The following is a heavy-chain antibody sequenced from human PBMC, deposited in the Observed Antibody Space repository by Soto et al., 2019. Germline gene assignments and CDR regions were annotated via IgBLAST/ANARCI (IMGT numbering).Heavy chain of an antibody. Sequence: QVQLVQSGAEVKKPGASVKVSCKASGYTFTSYDINWVRQATGQGLEWMGWMNPNSGNTGYEQKFQGRVTSTRNNSISTAYMELSSLRSEDTAVYYCARGYGSGSYDSGDYFDYWGQGTLVTVSS. CDR3: ARGYGSGSYDSGDYFDY. CDR2: MNPNSGNT. J-gene: IGHJ4*02. V-gene: IGHV1-8*01. D-gene: IGHD3-10*01. CDR1: GYTFTSYD.